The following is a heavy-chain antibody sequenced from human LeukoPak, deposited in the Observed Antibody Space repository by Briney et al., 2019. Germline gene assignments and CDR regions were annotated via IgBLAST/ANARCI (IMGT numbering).Heavy chain of an antibody. CDR1: GYTFTSYY. J-gene: IGHJ6*03. Sequence: ASVKVSCKASGYTFTSYYMHWVRQAPGQGLEWMGIINPSGGSTSYAQKFQGRVTMTRDTSTSTVYMELSSLRSEDTAVYYCARGSTMVRGVPDYYYYMDVWGKGTTVTVSS. D-gene: IGHD3-10*01. CDR2: INPSGGST. CDR3: ARGSTMVRGVPDYYYYMDV. V-gene: IGHV1-46*01.